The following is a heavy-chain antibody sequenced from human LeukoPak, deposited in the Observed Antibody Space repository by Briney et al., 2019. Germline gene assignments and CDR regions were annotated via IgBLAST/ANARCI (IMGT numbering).Heavy chain of an antibody. CDR1: GGSISSSSYY. CDR2: IYYSGST. Sequence: SETLSLTCTVSGGSISSSSYYWGWIRQPPGKGLERIGSIYYSGSTYYNPSLKSRVTISVDTSKNQFSLKLSSVTAADTAVYYCARGGQQLVTKKPFDYWGQGTLVTVSS. V-gene: IGHV4-39*07. J-gene: IGHJ4*02. CDR3: ARGGQQLVTKKPFDY. D-gene: IGHD6-13*01.